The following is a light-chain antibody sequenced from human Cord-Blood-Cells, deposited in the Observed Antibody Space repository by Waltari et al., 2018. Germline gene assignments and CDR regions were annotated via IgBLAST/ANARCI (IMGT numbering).Light chain of an antibody. V-gene: IGLV2-14*01. Sequence: QSALNQPASVSGSPGQSITLSCTGTRSDVGGYTYLSWYQQHPGKAPKLLIYDVSNRPSGVSNRFSGSKSGNTASLTISGLQAEDEADYYCSSYTSSSTPYVFGTGTKVTVL. CDR3: SSYTSSSTPYV. J-gene: IGLJ1*01. CDR1: RSDVGGYTY. CDR2: DVS.